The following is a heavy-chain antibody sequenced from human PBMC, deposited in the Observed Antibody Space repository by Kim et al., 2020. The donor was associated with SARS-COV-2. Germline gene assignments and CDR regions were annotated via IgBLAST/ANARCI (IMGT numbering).Heavy chain of an antibody. J-gene: IGHJ6*02. Sequence: GGSLRLSCAASGFTFSSYEMNWVRQAPGKGLEWVSYISSSGSTIYYADSVKGRFTISRDNAKNSLYLQMNSLRAEDTAVYYCARVGDNWNDFYYYGMDVWGQGTTVTVSS. CDR1: GFTFSSYE. V-gene: IGHV3-48*03. CDR3: ARVGDNWNDFYYYGMDV. D-gene: IGHD1-1*01. CDR2: ISSSGSTI.